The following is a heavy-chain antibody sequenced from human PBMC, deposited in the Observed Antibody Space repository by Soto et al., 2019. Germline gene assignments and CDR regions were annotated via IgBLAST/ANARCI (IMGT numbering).Heavy chain of an antibody. D-gene: IGHD3-22*01. CDR1: GFPFSNAW. CDR2: IKSKTDGWTT. V-gene: IGHV3-15*01. J-gene: IGHJ4*02. CDR3: TTDLVYYDSRPDY. Sequence: PGGSLRLCFEASGFPFSNAWMSGVRQAPGKWLEWVGRIKSKTDGWTTEYAAPVKGRFTISRDDSKNTLYLQMNSLKTEDTAVYYCTTDLVYYDSRPDYWGQGTLVTVSS.